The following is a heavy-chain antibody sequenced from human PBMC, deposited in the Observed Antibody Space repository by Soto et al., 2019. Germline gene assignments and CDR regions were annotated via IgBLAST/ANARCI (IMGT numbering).Heavy chain of an antibody. CDR1: GYSFTNYW. V-gene: IGHV5-51*01. CDR3: ARHYDGFDF. J-gene: IGHJ3*01. Sequence: PGESLKISCKASGYSFTNYWIGWVRQMPGKGLEWMAIIYPPDSDTRYSPSLQGQVTISADKSINTAYLHWRTLKASDTAMYFCARHYDGFDFWGQGTMVTVSS. CDR2: IYPPDSDT.